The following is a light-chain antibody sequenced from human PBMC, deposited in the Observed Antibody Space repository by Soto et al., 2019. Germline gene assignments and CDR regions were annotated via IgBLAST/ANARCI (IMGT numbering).Light chain of an antibody. CDR3: QQYNNWPPWK. CDR2: GAS. CDR1: QSVSSN. Sequence: EIVMTQSPATLSVSPGERATLSCRASQSVSSNLAWYQQKPGQAPRLLIYGASTRATGIPARFSGSGSGTEFTLTISSLQSEHFAVYYCQQYNNWPPWKFGQGTKVEIK. V-gene: IGKV3-15*01. J-gene: IGKJ1*01.